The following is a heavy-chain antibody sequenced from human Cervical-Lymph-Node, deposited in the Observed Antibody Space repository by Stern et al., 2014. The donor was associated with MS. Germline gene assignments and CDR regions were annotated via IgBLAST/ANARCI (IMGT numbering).Heavy chain of an antibody. CDR3: TRSSVAGTVYWFDP. J-gene: IGHJ5*02. D-gene: IGHD6-19*01. Sequence: VQLEESGAEVKKPGASVKVSCKASGYTFTGFYLPWVRQAPGQGPEGVGWINPNTSATKYAQKFQCRVTMTRDTSISPTYMQLSSLGSDDTAVYFCTRSSVAGTVYWFDPWGQGTRVIVS. V-gene: IGHV1-2*02. CDR2: INPNTSAT. CDR1: GYTFTGFY.